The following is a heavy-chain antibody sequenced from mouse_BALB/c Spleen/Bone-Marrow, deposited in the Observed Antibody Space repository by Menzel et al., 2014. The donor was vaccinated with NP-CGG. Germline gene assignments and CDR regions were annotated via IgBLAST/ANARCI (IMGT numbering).Heavy chain of an antibody. CDR2: IDPANGNT. V-gene: IGHV14-3*02. D-gene: IGHD1-1*01. CDR3: ASDYYGSSSFAC. J-gene: IGHJ3*01. Sequence: EVQLQESGAELVKPGASVKLSCTASGFNIKDTYMHWVKQRPEQGLEWIGRIDPANGNTKYDPKFQGKATITADTSSNTTYLQLSSLTSEDTAVYYGASDYYGSSSFACWGQGTLVTVSA. CDR1: GFNIKDTY.